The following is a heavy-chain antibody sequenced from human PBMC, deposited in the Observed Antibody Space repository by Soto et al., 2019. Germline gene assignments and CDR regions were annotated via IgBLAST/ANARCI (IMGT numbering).Heavy chain of an antibody. CDR3: AHSRTGYSNYSPEDYYYYGMDV. J-gene: IGHJ6*02. D-gene: IGHD4-4*01. CDR1: GFSLSTSGVG. Sequence: SGPTLVNPTQTLTLTCTFSGFSLSTSGVGVGWIRQPPGKALEWLALIYWDDDKRYSPSLKSRLTITKDTSKNQVVLTMTNMDPVDTATYYCAHSRTGYSNYSPEDYYYYGMDVWGQGTTVTVSS. CDR2: IYWDDDK. V-gene: IGHV2-5*02.